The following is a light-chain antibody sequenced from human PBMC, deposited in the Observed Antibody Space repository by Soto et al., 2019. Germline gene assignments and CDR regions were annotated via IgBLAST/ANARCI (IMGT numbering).Light chain of an antibody. CDR2: DVS. CDR3: SSYTSINSVV. CDR1: SSDVGGYNW. Sequence: QSALTQPASVSGSPGQSITISCTGTSSDVGGYNWVAWYQQHPGKAPKLMICDVSNRPSGVSNRFSGSKSGNTASLTISGLQAEDEADYYCSSYTSINSVVFGGGTKLTVL. V-gene: IGLV2-14*03. J-gene: IGLJ3*02.